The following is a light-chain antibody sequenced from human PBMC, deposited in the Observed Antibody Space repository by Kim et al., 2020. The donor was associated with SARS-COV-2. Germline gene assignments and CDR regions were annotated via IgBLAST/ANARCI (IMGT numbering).Light chain of an antibody. CDR3: QQYNDYQWT. V-gene: IGKV1-5*01. CDR1: QSISSW. Sequence: GDRVTFTCRASQSISSWLAWYQQKPGKAPKLLIYDASSLKSGVPSRFSGSGSGTEFTRAISSLQPDDFATYYCQQYNDYQWTFGQGTKVEIK. J-gene: IGKJ1*01. CDR2: DAS.